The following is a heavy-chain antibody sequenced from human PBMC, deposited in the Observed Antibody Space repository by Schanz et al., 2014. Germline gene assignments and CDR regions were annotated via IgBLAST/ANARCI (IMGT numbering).Heavy chain of an antibody. V-gene: IGHV3-33*01. D-gene: IGHD3-10*01. Sequence: VQLLESGGGVVQPGRSLRLSCAASGFTFSSYGMHWVRQAPGKGLEWVAVIWYDGSNKYYADSVKGRFTISRDNAENTVFLQMNSLRAEDTAVYYRPADLWFGAVWGVWWGQGTLVTVSS. CDR3: PADLWFGAVWGVW. CDR1: GFTFSSYG. CDR2: IWYDGSNK. J-gene: IGHJ4*02.